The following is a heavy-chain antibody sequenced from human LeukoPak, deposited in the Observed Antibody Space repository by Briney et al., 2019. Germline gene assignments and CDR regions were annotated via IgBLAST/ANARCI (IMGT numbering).Heavy chain of an antibody. J-gene: IGHJ4*02. V-gene: IGHV4-4*09. CDR2: IHTSGST. Sequence: SETLSLTCAVSGDSLSPYLWSWIRQPPGKGLEWIGYIHTSGSTNYNPSLKSRVTMSADTSKNHFSPNLSSVTAADTAIYYCARNRGWYVYDFWGQGTLVTVSS. CDR1: GDSLSPYL. CDR3: ARNRGWYVYDF. D-gene: IGHD6-19*01.